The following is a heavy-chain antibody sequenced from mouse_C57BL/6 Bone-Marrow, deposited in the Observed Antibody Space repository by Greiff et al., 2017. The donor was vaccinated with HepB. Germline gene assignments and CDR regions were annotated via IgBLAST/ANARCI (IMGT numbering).Heavy chain of an antibody. V-gene: IGHV1-63*01. J-gene: IGHJ1*03. CDR1: GYTFTNYW. CDR2: IYPGGGYT. Sequence: VKLMESGAELVRPGTSVKMSCKASGYTFTNYWIGWAKQRPGHGLEWIGDIYPGGGYTNYNEKFKGKATLTADKSSSTAYMQFSSLTSEDSAVYYCARTRYYGSSDWYFDVWGTGTTVTVSS. CDR3: ARTRYYGSSDWYFDV. D-gene: IGHD1-1*01.